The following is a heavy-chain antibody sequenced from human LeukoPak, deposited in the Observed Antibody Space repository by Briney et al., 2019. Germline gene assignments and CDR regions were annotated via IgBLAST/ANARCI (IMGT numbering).Heavy chain of an antibody. Sequence: ASVKVSCKASGYTFTSYGISWVRQAPGQGLEWMGWISAYNGNTNYAQKLQGRVIMTTDTSTSIAYMELRSLRSDDTAVYYCARERYDFWSGYYGSDYYFDYWGQGTLVTVSS. V-gene: IGHV1-18*01. CDR2: ISAYNGNT. CDR1: GYTFTSYG. CDR3: ARERYDFWSGYYGSDYYFDY. D-gene: IGHD3-3*01. J-gene: IGHJ4*02.